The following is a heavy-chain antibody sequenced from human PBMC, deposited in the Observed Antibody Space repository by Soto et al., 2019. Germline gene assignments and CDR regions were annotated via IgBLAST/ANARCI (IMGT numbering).Heavy chain of an antibody. D-gene: IGHD5-12*01. CDR1: GGTFSSYA. CDR3: ARVCAMATISRVSTKKNWYFDL. CDR2: IIPIFGTA. V-gene: IGHV1-69*13. Sequence: GASVKVSCKASGGTFSSYAISWVRQAPGQGLEWMGGIIPIFGTANYAQRFQGRVTITADESTSTAYMELSSLRSEDTAVYYCARVCAMATISRVSTKKNWYFDLWGRGTLVTVSS. J-gene: IGHJ2*01.